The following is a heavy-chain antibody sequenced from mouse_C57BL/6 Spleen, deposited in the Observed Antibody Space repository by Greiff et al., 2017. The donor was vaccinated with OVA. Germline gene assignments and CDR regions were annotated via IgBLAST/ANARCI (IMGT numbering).Heavy chain of an antibody. J-gene: IGHJ2*01. V-gene: IGHV1-55*01. CDR2: IYPGSGST. D-gene: IGHD1-1*01. CDR3: ARSFITTVVAPFDY. Sequence: QVQLQQPGAELVKPGASVTMSCKASGYTFTSYWITWVKQRPGQGLEWIGDIYPGSGSTNYNEKFKSKATLTVDTSSSTAYMQLSSLTSEDSAVYYCARSFITTVVAPFDYWGQGTTLTVAS. CDR1: GYTFTSYW.